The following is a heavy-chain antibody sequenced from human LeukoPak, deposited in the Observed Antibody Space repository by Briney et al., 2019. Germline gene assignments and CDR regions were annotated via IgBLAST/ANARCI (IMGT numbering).Heavy chain of an antibody. CDR2: IIPILGIA. J-gene: IGHJ5*02. D-gene: IGHD2-21*01. Sequence: GASVKVSCKASGGTFSSYAISWVRQAPGQGIEWMGRIIPILGIANYAQKFQGRVTITADKSTSTAYMELSSLRSEDTAVYYCARDKWVPIGGGEGPWGQGTLVTVSS. V-gene: IGHV1-69*04. CDR3: ARDKWVPIGGGEGP. CDR1: GGTFSSYA.